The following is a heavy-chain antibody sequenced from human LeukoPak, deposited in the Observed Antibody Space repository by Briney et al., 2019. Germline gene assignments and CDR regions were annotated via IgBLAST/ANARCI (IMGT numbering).Heavy chain of an antibody. V-gene: IGHV1-18*01. CDR3: ARDAISGSYDEDYYYYYMDV. CDR2: ISAYNGNT. Sequence: ASVKVSCKASGYTFTSYGISWVRQAPGQGLEWMGWISAYNGNTNYAQKLQGRVTMTTDTSTSTAYMELRSLRSDDTAVYYCARDAISGSYDEDYYYYYMDVWGKGTTVTVSS. D-gene: IGHD1-26*01. CDR1: GYTFTSYG. J-gene: IGHJ6*03.